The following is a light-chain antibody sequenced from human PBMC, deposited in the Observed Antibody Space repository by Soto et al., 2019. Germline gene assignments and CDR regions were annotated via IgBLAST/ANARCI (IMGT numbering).Light chain of an antibody. V-gene: IGKV1-6*01. CDR1: QGIRND. J-gene: IGKJ1*01. Sequence: AIQMTQSPSSLSASVGDRVTITCRASQGIRNDLGWYQQKPGKAPQLLIYAASTLHSGVPSNFSGSGSGTDFTLTISSLQPEDFASYYCLQNYNYPWTFGQGTKVDIK. CDR2: AAS. CDR3: LQNYNYPWT.